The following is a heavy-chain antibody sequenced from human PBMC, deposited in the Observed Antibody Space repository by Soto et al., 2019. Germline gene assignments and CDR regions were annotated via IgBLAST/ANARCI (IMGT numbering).Heavy chain of an antibody. CDR1: GGTFSSYA. D-gene: IGHD3-16*02. Sequence: QVQLVQSGAEVKKPGSSVKVSCKASGGTFSSYAISWVRQAPGQGLEWMGGIIPIFGTANYAQKFQGRVTITAYESTSKAYMELSSLRSEDTAVYYCASGNDYVWGSYRYLEYFQHWGQGTLVTVSS. CDR3: ASGNDYVWGSYRYLEYFQH. V-gene: IGHV1-69*01. J-gene: IGHJ1*01. CDR2: IIPIFGTA.